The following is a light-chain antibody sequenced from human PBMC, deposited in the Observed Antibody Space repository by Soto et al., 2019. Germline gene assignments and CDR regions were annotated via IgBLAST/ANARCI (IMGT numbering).Light chain of an antibody. V-gene: IGKV1-33*01. J-gene: IGKJ5*01. CDR2: DAS. CDR3: QQYDNLPIT. Sequence: DIQMTQSPSSLSASVGDRVTITCQASQDISNYLNWYQQKPGKAPKLLIYDASNLEKEGPSRFSGIGSGTDFTFTISSLQPEDNATYYCQQYDNLPITFGQGTRLEIK. CDR1: QDISNY.